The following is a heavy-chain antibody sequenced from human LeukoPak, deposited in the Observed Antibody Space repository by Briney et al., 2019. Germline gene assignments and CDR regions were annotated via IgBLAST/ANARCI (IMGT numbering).Heavy chain of an antibody. CDR2: IIPIFGTA. D-gene: IGHD5-24*01. CDR3: ARDPHGYNSYFDY. CDR1: GGTFSSYA. J-gene: IGHJ4*02. Sequence: SVKVSCKASGGTFSSYAISWVRQAPGQGLEWMGGIIPIFGTANYAQKFQGRVTITADESTSTAYMELSSLRSEDTAVYYCARDPHGYNSYFDYWGQGTLVTVSS. V-gene: IGHV1-69*13.